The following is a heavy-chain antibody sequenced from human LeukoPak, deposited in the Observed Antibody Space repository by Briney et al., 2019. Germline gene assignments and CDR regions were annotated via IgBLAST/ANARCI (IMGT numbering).Heavy chain of an antibody. Sequence: SETLSLTCTVSGGSISSGSYYWSWIRQPAGKGLEWIGRIYTSGCTNYNPSPKSRVTISVDTSKNQFSLKLSSVTAADTAVYYCARSLGAYEYFQHWGQGTLVTVSS. J-gene: IGHJ1*01. V-gene: IGHV4-61*02. CDR3: ARSLGAYEYFQH. CDR2: IYTSGCT. CDR1: GGSISSGSYY.